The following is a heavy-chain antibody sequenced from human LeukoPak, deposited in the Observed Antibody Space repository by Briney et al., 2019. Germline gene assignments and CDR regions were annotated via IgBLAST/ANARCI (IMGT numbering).Heavy chain of an antibody. J-gene: IGHJ5*02. CDR1: GGTFSSYA. CDR2: IIPIFGTA. V-gene: IGHV1-69*13. CDR3: AREARDWFDP. Sequence: ASVKVSCKASGGTFSSYAISWVRQAPGQGLEWMGGIIPIFGTANYAQKFQGRVTITADESTSTAYMELSSLRSEDTAVYYCAREARDWFDPWGQGTLVTVPS.